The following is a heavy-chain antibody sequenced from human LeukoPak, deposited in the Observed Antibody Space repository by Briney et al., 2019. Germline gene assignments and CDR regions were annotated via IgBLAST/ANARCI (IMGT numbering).Heavy chain of an antibody. J-gene: IGHJ3*02. V-gene: IGHV4-59*01. Sequence: PSETLSLTCTVSGGSISSYYWSWIRQPPGKGLEWIGYIYYSGSTNYNPSLKSRVTISVDTSKNQFSLKLSSVTAADTAVYYCASSRYPPTYDAFDIWSQGTMVTVSS. CDR2: IYYSGST. CDR1: GGSISSYY. CDR3: ASSRYPPTYDAFDI. D-gene: IGHD3-16*02.